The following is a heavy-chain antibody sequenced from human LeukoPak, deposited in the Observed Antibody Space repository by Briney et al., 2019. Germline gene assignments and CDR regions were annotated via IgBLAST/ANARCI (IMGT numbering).Heavy chain of an antibody. CDR2: ISYDGSNK. D-gene: IGHD6-19*01. CDR3: AKSTSAGYYYYGMDV. CDR1: GFTFSSYG. Sequence: GGSLRLSCAASGFTFSSYGMHWVRQAPGKGLEWVAVISYDGSNKYYADSVKGRFTISRDNSKNTLYLQMNSLRAEDTAVYYCAKSTSAGYYYYGMDVWGQGTTVTVPS. J-gene: IGHJ6*02. V-gene: IGHV3-30*18.